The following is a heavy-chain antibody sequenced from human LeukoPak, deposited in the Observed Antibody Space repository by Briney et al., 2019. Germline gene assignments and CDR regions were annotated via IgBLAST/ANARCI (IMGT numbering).Heavy chain of an antibody. J-gene: IGHJ4*02. Sequence: ASVKVSCKASGYTLTSYDINWVRQATGQGLEWMGWMNPNSGRTGYAQNFQGRITITRNTSISTAYMELSSLRSEDTAVYYCARDFCRSGSCYDYWGQGTLVTVSS. CDR2: MNPNSGRT. D-gene: IGHD2-2*01. CDR3: ARDFCRSGSCYDY. CDR1: GYTLTSYD. V-gene: IGHV1-8*01.